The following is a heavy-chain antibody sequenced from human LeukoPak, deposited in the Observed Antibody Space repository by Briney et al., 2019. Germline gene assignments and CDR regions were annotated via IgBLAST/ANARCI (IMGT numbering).Heavy chain of an antibody. CDR2: ISYDGSNK. J-gene: IGHJ4*02. CDR3: ARDLCSGGSCYSHY. D-gene: IGHD2-15*01. Sequence: GGSLRLSCAASGFTFSSYAMHWVRQAPGKGLEWVAVISYDGSNKYYADSVKGRFTISRDNSKNTLYLQMNGLRAEDTAVYYCARDLCSGGSCYSHYWGQGTLVTVSS. CDR1: GFTFSSYA. V-gene: IGHV3-30-3*01.